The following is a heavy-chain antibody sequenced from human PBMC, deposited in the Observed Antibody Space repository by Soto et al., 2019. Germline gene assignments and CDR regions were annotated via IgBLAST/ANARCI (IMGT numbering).Heavy chain of an antibody. CDR1: GFKFRNYA. V-gene: IGHV3-33*01. CDR2: IWFDGSKK. CDR3: ARAHTMMILDRFDP. Sequence: GGSLRLSCAASGFKFRNYAIHWVRQAPGKGLEWLAVIWFDGSKKYYADSVKGRFTISRDNSKNTVYLDMNSLTADDSGVFYCARAHTMMILDRFDPWGHGTLVTVSS. J-gene: IGHJ5*02. D-gene: IGHD3-22*01.